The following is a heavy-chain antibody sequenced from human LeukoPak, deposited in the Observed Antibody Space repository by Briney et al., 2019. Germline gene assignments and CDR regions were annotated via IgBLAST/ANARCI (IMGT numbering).Heavy chain of an antibody. V-gene: IGHV3-23*01. CDR2: ISGSGGST. D-gene: IGHD6-19*01. CDR1: GFIVNNKY. J-gene: IGHJ3*02. Sequence: GGSLRLSCAASGFIVNNKYMSWVRQAPGKGLEWVSAISGSGGSTYYADSVKGRFTISRDNSKNTLYLQMNSLRAEDTAVYYCAKDIAVAGRVGAFDIWGQGTMVTVSS. CDR3: AKDIAVAGRVGAFDI.